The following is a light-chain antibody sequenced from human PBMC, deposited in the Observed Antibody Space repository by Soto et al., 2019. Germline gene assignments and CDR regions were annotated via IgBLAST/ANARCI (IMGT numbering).Light chain of an antibody. CDR3: SSYRTGSAFYV. J-gene: IGLJ1*01. CDR2: EVR. CDR1: SSDVGDYNY. V-gene: IGLV2-14*01. Sequence: QSAVTQLASVSGSPGQSITISCTGTSSDVGDYNYVSWYQHHPGKAPKLIIYEVRNRPSGVPNRFSGAKSGNTASLTISGLQAEDEADYYCSSYRTGSAFYVFGSGTKVTVL.